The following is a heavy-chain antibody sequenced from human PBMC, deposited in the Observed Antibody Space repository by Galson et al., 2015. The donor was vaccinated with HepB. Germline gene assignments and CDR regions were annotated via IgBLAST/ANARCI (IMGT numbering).Heavy chain of an antibody. D-gene: IGHD3-9*01. J-gene: IGHJ6*02. CDR2: ISYDGSNK. V-gene: IGHV3-30*04. CDR1: GFTFSSYA. Sequence: SLRLSCAASGFTFSSYAMHWVRQAPGKGLEWVAVISYDGSNKYYADSVKGRFTISRDNSKNTLYLQMNSLRAEDTAVYYCARESEPEQLRYFDWLPHRTPYGMDVWGQGTTVTVSS. CDR3: ARESEPEQLRYFDWLPHRTPYGMDV.